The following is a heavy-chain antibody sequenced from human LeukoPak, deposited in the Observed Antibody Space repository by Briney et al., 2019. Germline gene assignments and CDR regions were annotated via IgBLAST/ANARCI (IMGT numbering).Heavy chain of an antibody. V-gene: IGHV4-34*01. CDR1: GGSFSGYY. J-gene: IGHJ5*02. D-gene: IGHD4-17*01. Sequence: PSETLSLTCAVYGGSFSGYYWSWIRQPPGKGLEWIGEINHSGSTNYNPSLKSRVTISVDTSKNQFSLKLSSVTAADTAVYYCATGLAGDYGETNWFDPWGQGTLVTVSS. CDR2: INHSGST. CDR3: ATGLAGDYGETNWFDP.